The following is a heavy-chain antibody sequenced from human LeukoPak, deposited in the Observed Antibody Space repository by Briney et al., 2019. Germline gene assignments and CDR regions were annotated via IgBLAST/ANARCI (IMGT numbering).Heavy chain of an antibody. Sequence: KTSETLSLTCTVSGGSISSYYWSWIRQPPGKGLEWIGYIYYSGSTNYNPSLKSRVTISVDTSKNQFSLKLSSVTAADTAVYYCARSCGGDCYSSTAEYFQHWGQGTLVTVSS. V-gene: IGHV4-59*01. J-gene: IGHJ1*01. D-gene: IGHD2-21*01. CDR3: ARSCGGDCYSSTAEYFQH. CDR1: GGSISSYY. CDR2: IYYSGST.